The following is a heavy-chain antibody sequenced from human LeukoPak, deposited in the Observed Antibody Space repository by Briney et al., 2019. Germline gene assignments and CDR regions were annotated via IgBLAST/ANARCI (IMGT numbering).Heavy chain of an antibody. CDR1: GYTFTSYY. Sequence: ASVKVSCKASGYTFTSYYMHWVRQAPGQGLEWMGIINPSGGSTSYAQKFQGRVTMTRDTSTSTVYMELSSLRSEDTAVYYCARGPERWLQLGHAFDIWGQGTMVTVSS. D-gene: IGHD5-24*01. CDR2: INPSGGST. J-gene: IGHJ3*02. CDR3: ARGPERWLQLGHAFDI. V-gene: IGHV1-46*01.